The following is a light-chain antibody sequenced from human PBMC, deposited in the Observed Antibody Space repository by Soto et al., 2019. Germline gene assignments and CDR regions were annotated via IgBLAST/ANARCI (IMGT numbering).Light chain of an antibody. CDR3: QQYTNTNNPWM. CDR1: QTISTW. Sequence: DIQVTQSPPTLSASVGDRVTITCRASQTISTWMAWYQQKPGKAPKLLVYDASTLQSGVASMFSGSGSGTEFTLIISGLQPDDSATYYCQQYTNTNNPWMFGQGTKVEI. J-gene: IGKJ1*01. V-gene: IGKV1-5*01. CDR2: DAS.